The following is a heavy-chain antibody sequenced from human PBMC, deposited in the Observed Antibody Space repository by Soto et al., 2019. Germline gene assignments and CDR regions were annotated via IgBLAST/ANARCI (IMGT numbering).Heavy chain of an antibody. J-gene: IGHJ4*02. Sequence: SXTLSLTCTVSGGSISSGNYYWSWIRQPPGKGLEWIGFISYSGSTYYSTSLKSRVTISVDTSKSQFSLNLSFVTAADTAVYYCATMGTPATGLYFFDYWGQGSLVTVSS. CDR2: ISYSGST. V-gene: IGHV4-30-4*01. D-gene: IGHD2-15*01. CDR3: ATMGTPATGLYFFDY. CDR1: GGSISSGNYY.